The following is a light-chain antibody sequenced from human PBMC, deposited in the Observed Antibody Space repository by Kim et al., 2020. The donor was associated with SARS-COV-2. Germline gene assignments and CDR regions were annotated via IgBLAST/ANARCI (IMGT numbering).Light chain of an antibody. CDR1: RLGDKY. CDR3: QVWDSTTTV. V-gene: IGLV3-1*01. J-gene: IGLJ2*01. CDR2: QDT. Sequence: SVSPGQTASITCSVDRLGDKYACWYQQKPGQSPVVVIYQDTKRPSGIPERFSGSNSGNTATLTISGTQAMDEADYYCQVWDSTTTVFGGGTQLTVL.